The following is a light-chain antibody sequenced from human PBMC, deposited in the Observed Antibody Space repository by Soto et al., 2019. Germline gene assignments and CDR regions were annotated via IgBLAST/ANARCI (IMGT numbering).Light chain of an antibody. J-gene: IGLJ1*01. V-gene: IGLV2-14*03. Sequence: QSVLTQPASVSASPGQSITISCTGTSSDVGGYNYVSWYQHHPGKAPKLMIFDVSNRPSGVSNRFSGSKSGNTASLTISGLQPEDEADYYCSSYTTSNTRQIVFGTGTKLTVL. CDR2: DVS. CDR3: SSYTTSNTRQIV. CDR1: SSDVGGYNY.